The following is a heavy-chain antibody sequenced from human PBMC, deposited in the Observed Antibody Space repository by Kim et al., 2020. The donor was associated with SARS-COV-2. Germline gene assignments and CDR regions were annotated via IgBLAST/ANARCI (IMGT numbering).Heavy chain of an antibody. CDR2: ISSNGGST. V-gene: IGHV3-64D*09. D-gene: IGHD3-22*01. Sequence: GGSLRLSCSASGFTFSSYAMHWVRQAPGKGLEYVSAISSNGGSTYYADSVKGRFTISRDNSKNTLYLQMSSLRAEDTAVYYCVKDQYYDSSGYPTDIWGQGTLVTVSS. J-gene: IGHJ4*02. CDR3: VKDQYYDSSGYPTDI. CDR1: GFTFSSYA.